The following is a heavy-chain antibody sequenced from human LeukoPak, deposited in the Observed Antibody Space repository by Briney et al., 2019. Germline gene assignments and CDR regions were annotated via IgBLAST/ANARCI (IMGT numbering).Heavy chain of an antibody. Sequence: RPGGSLRLSCAASGFTFSTYSMNWVRQAPGKGLEWVSFISRTGSYVYYADSVKGRFTISRDNAKNSLYLQMNSLRVEDTAVYYCASPNYYGSGPSDLWGRGTLVTVSS. V-gene: IGHV3-21*04. CDR1: GFTFSTYS. J-gene: IGHJ2*01. D-gene: IGHD3-10*01. CDR2: ISRTGSYV. CDR3: ASPNYYGSGPSDL.